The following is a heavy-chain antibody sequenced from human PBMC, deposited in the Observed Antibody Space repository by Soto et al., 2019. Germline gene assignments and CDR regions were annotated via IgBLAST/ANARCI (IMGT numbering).Heavy chain of an antibody. CDR1: GGYISVPY. Sequence: SETLGITCSLYGGYISVPYWSQIRQSPGKGLEWLGYVYYAGSTSYSPSLRSRVSISVDTSKNEFSLRLSSVTASDAAVYLCARSVAAPGAHIDCWGQGTQVTGSS. CDR3: ARSVAAPGAHIDC. D-gene: IGHD6-13*01. J-gene: IGHJ4*02. CDR2: VYYAGST. V-gene: IGHV4-59*11.